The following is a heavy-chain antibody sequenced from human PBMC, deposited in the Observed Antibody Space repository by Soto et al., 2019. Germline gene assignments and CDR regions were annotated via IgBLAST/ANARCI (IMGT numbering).Heavy chain of an antibody. CDR3: ARKDSGYADYMDV. CDR2: IYYSGGT. J-gene: IGHJ6*03. V-gene: IGHV4-31*03. Sequence: QVQLQESGPGLVKPSQTLSLTCTVSGGSISRGGYYWSWIRQHPGKGLEWIGYIYYSGGTYYNPSLKSRVTISVDPSENQFSLRLSSVTAADTAVYYCARKDSGYADYMDVWGKGTTVTVSS. D-gene: IGHD5-12*01. CDR1: GGSISRGGYY.